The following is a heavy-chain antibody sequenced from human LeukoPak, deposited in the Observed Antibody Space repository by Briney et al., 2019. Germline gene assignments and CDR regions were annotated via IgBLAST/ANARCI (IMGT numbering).Heavy chain of an antibody. D-gene: IGHD6-6*01. J-gene: IGHJ4*02. CDR2: MNPNSGNA. CDR3: ASDPFSSSSELDY. CDR1: GYTFTSYD. Sequence: SVKVSCNASGYTFTSYDINWVRQATGQGLEWMRWMNPNSGNAGYAQKFQRGFTMTRTTSISTAYMELGSLRSEDRAVYYCASDPFSSSSELDYWGQDTVVSLPS. V-gene: IGHV1-8*01.